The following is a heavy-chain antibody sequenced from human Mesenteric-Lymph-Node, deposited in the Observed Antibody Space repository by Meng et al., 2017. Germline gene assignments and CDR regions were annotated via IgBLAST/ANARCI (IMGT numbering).Heavy chain of an antibody. CDR1: GFTFSSYS. CDR3: AEGSGSYAVAY. D-gene: IGHD1-26*01. Sequence: EVQLVGSGGGLVKPGGFMRLFSAASGFTFSSYSMNCVRQAPGKGLEWVSYISSNSYYISYADSVKGRFTISRDNAKNSVYLQMNSLRAEDTAVYYCAEGSGSYAVAYWGQGTLVTVSS. J-gene: IGHJ4*02. V-gene: IGHV3-21*01. CDR2: ISSNSYYI.